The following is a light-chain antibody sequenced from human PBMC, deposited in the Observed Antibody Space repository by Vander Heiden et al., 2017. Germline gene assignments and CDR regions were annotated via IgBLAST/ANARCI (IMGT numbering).Light chain of an antibody. V-gene: IGLV1-51*01. CDR1: SSNLGKSF. Sequence: QSVLTQPPSVSAAPGQQVTISCSGCSSNLGKSFVTWYQQFRGTSPKLLIYDNDKRPSGTPARFSGSKSGTSATLDITGLQTGDEADYYCGTWDSGLSVGVFGTGTKLTVL. CDR3: GTWDSGLSVGV. J-gene: IGLJ3*02. CDR2: DND.